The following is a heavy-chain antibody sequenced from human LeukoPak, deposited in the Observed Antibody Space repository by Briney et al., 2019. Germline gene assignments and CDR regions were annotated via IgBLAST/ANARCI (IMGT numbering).Heavy chain of an antibody. D-gene: IGHD3-22*01. V-gene: IGHV1-69*13. CDR1: GGTFSSYA. CDR3: ARAWYYCDSSGYYPFDY. Sequence: SVKVSCKASGGTFSSYAISWVRQAPGQGLEWMGGIIPIFGTANYAQKFQGRVTITADESTSTAYMELSSLRSEDTAVYYCARAWYYCDSSGYYPFDYWGQGTLVTVSS. CDR2: IIPIFGTA. J-gene: IGHJ4*02.